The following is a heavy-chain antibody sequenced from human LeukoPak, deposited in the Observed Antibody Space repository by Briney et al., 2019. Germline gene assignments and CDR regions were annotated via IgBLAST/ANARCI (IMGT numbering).Heavy chain of an antibody. CDR3: ARALHTSWSYYYYYGMDV. Sequence: SVKVSCKASGGTFSSYAISWVRQAPGQGLEWMAGIIPIFGTANYAQKFQGRVTITADESTSTAYMELSSLRSEDTAVYYCARALHTSWSYYYYYGMDVWGQGTTVTVSS. V-gene: IGHV1-69*13. D-gene: IGHD2-2*01. CDR2: IIPIFGTA. J-gene: IGHJ6*02. CDR1: GGTFSSYA.